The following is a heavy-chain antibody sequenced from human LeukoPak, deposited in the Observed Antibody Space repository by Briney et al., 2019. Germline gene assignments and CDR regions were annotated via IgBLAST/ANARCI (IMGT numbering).Heavy chain of an antibody. D-gene: IGHD3-22*01. V-gene: IGHV3-15*01. J-gene: IGHJ4*02. CDR1: GFTFSNAW. CDR3: TTDLGVLNYYDSSDEDY. Sequence: GGSLRLSCAASGFTFSNAWMSWVRQAPGKGLEWVGRIKSKTDGGTTDYAAPVKGRFTISRDDSKNTLYLQMNSLKTEDTAVYYCTTDLGVLNYYDSSDEDYWGQGTLVTVSS. CDR2: IKSKTDGGTT.